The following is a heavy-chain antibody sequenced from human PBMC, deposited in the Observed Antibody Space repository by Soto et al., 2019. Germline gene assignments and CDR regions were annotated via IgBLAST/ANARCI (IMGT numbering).Heavy chain of an antibody. V-gene: IGHV5-51*01. D-gene: IGHD2-15*01. Sequence: GESLKISCKGSGYSFTSYWIGWVRQIPGKGLEWMGIIYPGDSDTRYSPSFQGQVTISADKSISTAYLQWSSLKASDTAMYYCARRIYFSVGSCLSPLPAYYYYYGMDVWGQGTTVTVSS. J-gene: IGHJ6*02. CDR3: ARRIYFSVGSCLSPLPAYYYYYGMDV. CDR1: GYSFTSYW. CDR2: IYPGDSDT.